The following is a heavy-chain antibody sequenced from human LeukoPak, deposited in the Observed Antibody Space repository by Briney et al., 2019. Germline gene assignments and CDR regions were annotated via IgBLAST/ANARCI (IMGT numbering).Heavy chain of an antibody. CDR2: ISVGAEYI. V-gene: IGHV3-23*01. CDR1: GFTFSTYV. D-gene: IGHD3-3*01. CDR3: ASGPPFLKYFEY. Sequence: SLRLPCAASGFTFSTYVMNWFRQAPGKGLEWVSTISVGAEYIFYADSVKGRFTISRDDSNNALYLQMHSLRAEDTALYYCASGPPFLKYFEYWGQGTLVTVSS. J-gene: IGHJ4*02.